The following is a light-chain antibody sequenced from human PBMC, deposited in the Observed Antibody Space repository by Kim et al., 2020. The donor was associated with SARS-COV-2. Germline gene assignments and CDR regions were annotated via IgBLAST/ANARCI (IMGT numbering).Light chain of an antibody. CDR2: DVS. CDR1: SSDFGDYDY. J-gene: IGLJ1*01. Sequence: GQPVANSCTGTSSDFGDYDYVSWYQQHPGKAPQLIIYDVSERPSGVPDRFSGSKSGNTASLTISGLQAKDEADYYCCSYAGRYTYVFGSGTKVTVL. V-gene: IGLV2-11*03. CDR3: CSYAGRYTYV.